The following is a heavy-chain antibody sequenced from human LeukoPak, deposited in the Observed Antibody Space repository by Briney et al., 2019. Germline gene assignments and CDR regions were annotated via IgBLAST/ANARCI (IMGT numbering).Heavy chain of an antibody. Sequence: GGSLRLSCAASGFTVSSNFMNWVRQAPGKGLEWVSVIYSGGSTYYADSVKGRFTISRDNAKNSLYLQMNSLRAEDTAVYYCARIGYSSSCFDYWGQGTLVTVSS. J-gene: IGHJ4*02. CDR1: GFTVSSNF. CDR2: IYSGGST. CDR3: ARIGYSSSCFDY. V-gene: IGHV3-53*01. D-gene: IGHD6-19*01.